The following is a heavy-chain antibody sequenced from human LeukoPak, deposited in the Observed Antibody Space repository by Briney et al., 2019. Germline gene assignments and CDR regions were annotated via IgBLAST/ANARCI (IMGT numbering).Heavy chain of an antibody. D-gene: IGHD3-22*01. CDR2: ISAYNGNT. CDR1: GYTFTGTG. Sequence: ASVKVSCKASGYTFTGTGFYIHWVRQAPGQGLEWMGWISAYNGNTNYAQKLQGRVTMTTDTSTSTAYMELRSLRSDDTAVYYCARESDSSGYYFASDYWGQGTLVTVSS. J-gene: IGHJ4*02. V-gene: IGHV1-18*04. CDR3: ARESDSSGYYFASDY.